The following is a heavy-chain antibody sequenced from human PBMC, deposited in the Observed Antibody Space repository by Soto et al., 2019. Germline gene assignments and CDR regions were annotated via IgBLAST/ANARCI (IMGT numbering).Heavy chain of an antibody. Sequence: QVQLQQWGAGLLKPSETLSLTCAVYGGSFSGYYWSWIRQPPGKGLEWIGEINHSGSTNYNPSLRGRVTISVDTSKNHFSLKLSYVTAADTAVYYCARGARLGYCSGGSCSAEGNWFDPWGQGTLVTVSS. J-gene: IGHJ5*02. CDR2: INHSGST. D-gene: IGHD2-15*01. CDR1: GGSFSGYY. V-gene: IGHV4-34*01. CDR3: ARGARLGYCSGGSCSAEGNWFDP.